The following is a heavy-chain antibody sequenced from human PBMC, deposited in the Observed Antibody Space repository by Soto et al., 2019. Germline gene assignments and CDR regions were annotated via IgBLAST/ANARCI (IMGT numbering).Heavy chain of an antibody. CDR3: ARGTSGYFDY. CDR1: GGSISSGGYY. Sequence: NPSETLSLTCTVSGGSISSGGYYWSWIRQHPGKGLEWIGYIYYSGSTYYNPSLKSRVTISVDTSKNQFSLKLSSVTAADTAVYYCARGTSGYFDYWGQGTLVTVSS. V-gene: IGHV4-31*03. D-gene: IGHD1-1*01. J-gene: IGHJ4*02. CDR2: IYYSGST.